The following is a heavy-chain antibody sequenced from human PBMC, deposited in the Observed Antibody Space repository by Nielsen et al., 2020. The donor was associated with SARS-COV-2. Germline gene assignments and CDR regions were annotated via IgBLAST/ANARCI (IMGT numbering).Heavy chain of an antibody. J-gene: IGHJ4*02. Sequence: QTLSLTCSISGDSVSSNSVTWDWLRQSPSRGPEWLGRTYYRSKWSTDYAVSVKSRITINTDTSKNHFSLLMNSVTPEDTAVYYCTRGVYTKGFDYWGQGTLVTVSS. CDR1: GDSVSSNSVT. D-gene: IGHD2-8*01. CDR2: TYYRSKWST. V-gene: IGHV6-1*01. CDR3: TRGVYTKGFDY.